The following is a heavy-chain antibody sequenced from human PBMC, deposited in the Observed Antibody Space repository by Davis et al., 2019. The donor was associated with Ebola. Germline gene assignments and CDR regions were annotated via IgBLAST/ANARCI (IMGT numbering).Heavy chain of an antibody. Sequence: GESLKIPCAASGFDFSSYSMNWVRQAPGKGLEWISYISSSSNTIYYADSVEGRFALSRDNAKNSLYLQMDSLRDEDTAIYYCVREDVYSSTWYYWGQGTRVTVSS. CDR2: ISSSSNTI. J-gene: IGHJ4*02. V-gene: IGHV3-48*02. CDR1: GFDFSSYS. D-gene: IGHD2/OR15-2a*01. CDR3: VREDVYSSTWYY.